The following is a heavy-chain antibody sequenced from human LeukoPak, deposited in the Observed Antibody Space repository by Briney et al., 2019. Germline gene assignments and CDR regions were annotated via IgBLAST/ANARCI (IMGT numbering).Heavy chain of an antibody. CDR3: ARHPAYYDSSGYCFMDNWFDP. V-gene: IGHV5-51*01. D-gene: IGHD3-22*01. CDR1: GYSFTSYW. CDR2: IYPGDSDT. Sequence: ESLNIYCKGPGYSFTSYWIGWVRQMPGKGLEWMGIIYPGDSDTRYSPSFQGQVTVSAAKSISTAYLQWSSLKGSDTAMYYCARHPAYYDSSGYCFMDNWFDPWGQGTLVTVSS. J-gene: IGHJ5*02.